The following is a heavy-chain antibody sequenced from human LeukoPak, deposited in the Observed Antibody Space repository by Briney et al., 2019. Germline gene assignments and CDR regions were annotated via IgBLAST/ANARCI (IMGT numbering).Heavy chain of an antibody. Sequence: GGSLRLSCAVSGFTVSSNYMSWVRQAPGKGLEWVSVINSGGSTYYADSVKGRFTISRDNSKNTLYLQMNSLRAEDTAVYYCAKVGDGYNHDAFDIWGQGTMVTVSS. J-gene: IGHJ3*02. D-gene: IGHD5-24*01. V-gene: IGHV3-53*01. CDR2: INSGGST. CDR3: AKVGDGYNHDAFDI. CDR1: GFTVSSNY.